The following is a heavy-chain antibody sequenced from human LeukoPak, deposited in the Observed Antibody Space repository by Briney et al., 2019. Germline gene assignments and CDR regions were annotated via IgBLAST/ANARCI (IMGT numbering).Heavy chain of an antibody. CDR3: ARTRISYFDY. CDR1: GGSLSSYY. J-gene: IGHJ4*02. CDR2: IYYSGST. Sequence: SETLSLTCTVSGGSLSSYYWSWVRQPPGEGLEWIGYIYYSGSTNYNPSLKSRVTISVDTSKNQFSLKLSSVTAADTAVYYCARTRISYFDYWGQGTLVTGSS. D-gene: IGHD2/OR15-2a*01. V-gene: IGHV4-59*01.